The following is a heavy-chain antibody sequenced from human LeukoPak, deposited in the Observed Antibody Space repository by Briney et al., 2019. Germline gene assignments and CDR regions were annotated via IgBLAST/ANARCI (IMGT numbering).Heavy chain of an antibody. CDR3: ARSFLSIAAAATDY. Sequence: GGSLRLSCAASGFTSSSYSMNWVRQAPGKGLEWVSSISSSSYIYYADSVKGRFTISRDNAKNSLYLQMNSLRAEDTAVYYCARSFLSIAAAATDYWGQGTLVTVSS. J-gene: IGHJ4*02. CDR1: GFTSSSYS. D-gene: IGHD6-13*01. CDR2: ISSSSYI. V-gene: IGHV3-21*01.